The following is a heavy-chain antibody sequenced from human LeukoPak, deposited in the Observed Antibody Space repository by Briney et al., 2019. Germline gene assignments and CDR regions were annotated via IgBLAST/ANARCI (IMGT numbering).Heavy chain of an antibody. D-gene: IGHD2-2*02. V-gene: IGHV4-4*07. Sequence: SETLSLTCTVSGGSISSYYWSWIRQPAGKGLEWIGRIYFSGNTNYNPSLKSRVTMSVDTSKNQFSLKLSSVTAADTAVYYCARVLCSSASCYTFDYWGQGTLVTVSS. CDR3: ARVLCSSASCYTFDY. CDR2: IYFSGNT. CDR1: GGSISSYY. J-gene: IGHJ4*02.